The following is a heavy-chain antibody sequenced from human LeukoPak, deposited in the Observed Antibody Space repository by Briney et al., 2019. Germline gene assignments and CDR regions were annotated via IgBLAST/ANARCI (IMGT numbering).Heavy chain of an antibody. Sequence: ASVKVSCKASGYTFTGYYMHWVRQAPGQGLEWMGLVDPEDGETIYAEKFQGRVTTTADTSTDTAYMELSSLRSEDTAVYYCTAGSRDYYCMDVWGKGTTVTVSS. D-gene: IGHD6-13*01. J-gene: IGHJ6*03. CDR3: TAGSRDYYCMDV. CDR2: VDPEDGET. V-gene: IGHV1-69-2*01. CDR1: GYTFTGYY.